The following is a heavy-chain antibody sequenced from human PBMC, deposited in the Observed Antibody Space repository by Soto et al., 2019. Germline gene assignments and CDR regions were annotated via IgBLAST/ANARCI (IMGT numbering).Heavy chain of an antibody. CDR2: IKQDGSEI. CDR3: AIYSSGWYPLDY. CDR1: GFTFSNYW. J-gene: IGHJ4*02. Sequence: GGSLRLSCAASGFTFSNYWMSWVRQATGKGLEWVANIKQDGSEIHYVDSVKGRFTISRDNAKNSLYLQMNSLRVEETAVYYCAIYSSGWYPLDYWGQGTLVTVSS. D-gene: IGHD6-19*01. V-gene: IGHV3-7*01.